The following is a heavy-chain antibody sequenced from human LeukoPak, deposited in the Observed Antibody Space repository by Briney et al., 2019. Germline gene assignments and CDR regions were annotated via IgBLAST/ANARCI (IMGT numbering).Heavy chain of an antibody. CDR2: ISYGGNDI. CDR3: AKERASIAVGASYYVMDV. Sequence: GGPLTLLCGVWGFPYSSYRVQGPREATGKAVVDGAFISYGGNDIQHTHSVKSRFTIYRENSKHTLYLQMNRLRAEDTAVYYCAKERASIAVGASYYVMDVWGQGNTVSVSS. J-gene: IGHJ6*01. V-gene: IGHV3-30*18. D-gene: IGHD6-19*01. CDR1: GFPYSSYR.